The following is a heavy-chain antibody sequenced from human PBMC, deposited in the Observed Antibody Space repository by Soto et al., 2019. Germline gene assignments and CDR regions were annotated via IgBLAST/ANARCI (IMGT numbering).Heavy chain of an antibody. Sequence: PGGSLRLSCAASGFTFSSYAMSWVRQAPGKGLEWVSAISGSGGSTYYADSVKGRFTISRDNSKNTLYLQMNSLRAEDTVVYYCAKMSIAVAVAPLDYWGQGTLVTVSS. D-gene: IGHD6-19*01. CDR1: GFTFSSYA. J-gene: IGHJ4*02. CDR2: ISGSGGST. CDR3: AKMSIAVAVAPLDY. V-gene: IGHV3-23*01.